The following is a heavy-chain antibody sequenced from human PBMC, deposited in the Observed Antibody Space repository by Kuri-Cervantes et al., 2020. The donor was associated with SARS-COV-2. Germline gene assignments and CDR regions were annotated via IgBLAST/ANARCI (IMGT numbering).Heavy chain of an antibody. CDR1: GGSISSGSYY. Sequence: SETLSLTCTVSGGSISSGSYYWSWIRQPAGKGLEWIGRIYTSGSTNYNPSLKSQVTISVDTSKNQFSLKLSSVTAADTAVYYCASGGSSGYFNYWGQGTLVTVSS. CDR2: IYTSGST. CDR3: ASGGSSGYFNY. V-gene: IGHV4-61*02. D-gene: IGHD3-22*01. J-gene: IGHJ4*02.